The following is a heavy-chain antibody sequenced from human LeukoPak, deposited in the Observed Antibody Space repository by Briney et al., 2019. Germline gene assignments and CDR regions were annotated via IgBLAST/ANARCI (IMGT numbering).Heavy chain of an antibody. CDR3: ARKLASSALKAGAFDI. J-gene: IGHJ3*02. Sequence: PSETLSLTCTVSGGSIRKWYWGWFRQPAGKGLEWIGRIYTSGSTIYAPSLKSRVTMSVDTSTNQISLRLTSVTAADTAMYYCARKLASSALKAGAFDIWGQGTMVTVSS. D-gene: IGHD3-22*01. CDR1: GGSIRKWY. CDR2: IYTSGST. V-gene: IGHV4-4*07.